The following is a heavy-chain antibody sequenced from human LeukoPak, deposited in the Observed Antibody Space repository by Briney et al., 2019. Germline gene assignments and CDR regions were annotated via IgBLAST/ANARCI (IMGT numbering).Heavy chain of an antibody. D-gene: IGHD4-23*01. J-gene: IGHJ4*02. Sequence: GGSLRLSCAASEFTFSSFAMHSVRQAPGKGLEWVAVMSYDGSNEYYADSVKGRFTISRDNSKNTLFLQMHSLRIDDTAVYYCAREEYGGVYFDYWGQGTLVTVSS. V-gene: IGHV3-30-3*01. CDR2: MSYDGSNE. CDR1: EFTFSSFA. CDR3: AREEYGGVYFDY.